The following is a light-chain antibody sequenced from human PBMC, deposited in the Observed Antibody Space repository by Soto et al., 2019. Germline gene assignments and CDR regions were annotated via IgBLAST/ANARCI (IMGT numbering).Light chain of an antibody. V-gene: IGKV1-9*01. CDR3: QQSYSTPFT. Sequence: IPLTQSPSSLSASVGDRVTITCRASPAIASFLAWYQQKPGTAPKLLIYDAATLQSGVPSRFSGSRSGTEYTLTIGSLQPEDFATYYCQQSYSTPFTFGPGTKVDIK. CDR1: PAIASF. CDR2: DAA. J-gene: IGKJ3*01.